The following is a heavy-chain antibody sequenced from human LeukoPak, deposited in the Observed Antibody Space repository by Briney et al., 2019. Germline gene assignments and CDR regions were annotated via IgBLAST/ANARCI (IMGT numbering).Heavy chain of an antibody. V-gene: IGHV3-48*01. Sequence: PGGSLRLSCAASGFTFSSYSMNWVRQAPGKGLEWVSYISSSSSTIYYADSVKGRFTISRDNAKNSLYLQMNSLRAEDTAVYYCARDWAWGMSSDTPRARMDVWGQGTTVTVSS. CDR1: GFTFSSYS. D-gene: IGHD3-16*01. CDR2: ISSSSSTI. CDR3: ARDWAWGMSSDTPRARMDV. J-gene: IGHJ6*02.